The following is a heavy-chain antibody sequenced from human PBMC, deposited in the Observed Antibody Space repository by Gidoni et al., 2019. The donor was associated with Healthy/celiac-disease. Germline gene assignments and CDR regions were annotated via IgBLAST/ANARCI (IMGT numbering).Heavy chain of an antibody. CDR3: AILTGYSSGWYYYYYYGMDV. CDR2: MNPNSGNT. V-gene: IGHV1-8*01. D-gene: IGHD6-19*01. CDR1: GYTFTSYD. J-gene: IGHJ6*02. Sequence: QVQLVQSGAEVKKPGASVKVSCKASGYTFTSYDINWVRQATGQGLEWMGWMNPNSGNTGYAQKFQGRVTMTRKTPISTAYMELSSLRSEDTAVYYCAILTGYSSGWYYYYYYGMDVWGQGTTVTVSS.